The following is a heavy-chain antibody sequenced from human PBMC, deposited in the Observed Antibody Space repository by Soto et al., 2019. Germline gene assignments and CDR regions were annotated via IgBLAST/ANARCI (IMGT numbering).Heavy chain of an antibody. J-gene: IGHJ6*03. V-gene: IGHV3-48*01. CDR2: ISSSSSVI. CDR3: ARDLSWGSNWYYYMDV. CDR1: GFILSDCA. D-gene: IGHD7-27*01. Sequence: EVQLVESGGGLVEPGRSLRLSCATSGFILSDCAMNWVRQAPGKGLVWVSYISSSSSVIDYADSVKGRFTVSRDNARNSLYLQMNSLRAEDTALYYCARDLSWGSNWYYYMDVWGKGTTVTVSS.